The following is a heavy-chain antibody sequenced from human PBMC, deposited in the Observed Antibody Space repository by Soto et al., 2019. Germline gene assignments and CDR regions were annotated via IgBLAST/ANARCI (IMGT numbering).Heavy chain of an antibody. V-gene: IGHV1-2*04. CDR1: GYTFTGYY. Sequence: ASVKVSCKASGYTFTGYYMHWVRQAPGQGLEWMGWINPNSGGTNYAQKFQGWVTMTRDTSISTAYMELSRLRSDDTAVYYCAIEGTSQYGMDVWGQGTTVTVSS. J-gene: IGHJ6*02. CDR2: INPNSGGT. D-gene: IGHD2-2*01. CDR3: AIEGTSQYGMDV.